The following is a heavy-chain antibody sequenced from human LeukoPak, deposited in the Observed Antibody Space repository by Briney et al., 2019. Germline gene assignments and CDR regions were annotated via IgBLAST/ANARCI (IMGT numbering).Heavy chain of an antibody. Sequence: GGSLRLSCVGSGFTFSNYEVNWVRQAPGKGLEWVSYISSSGTSIYYADSVKGRFTISRDNAKNTLYLQMNSLRAEDTAVYYCARASWELPNDYWGQGTLVTVSS. CDR3: ARASWELPNDY. D-gene: IGHD1-26*01. CDR1: GFTFSNYE. J-gene: IGHJ4*02. CDR2: ISSSGTSI. V-gene: IGHV3-48*03.